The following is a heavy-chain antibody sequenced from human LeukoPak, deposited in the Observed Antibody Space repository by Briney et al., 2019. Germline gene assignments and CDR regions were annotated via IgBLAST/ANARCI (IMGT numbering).Heavy chain of an antibody. CDR3: ARVTGYMIEDYFDY. D-gene: IGHD3-22*01. CDR1: GGSISSYY. J-gene: IGHJ4*02. V-gene: IGHV4-59*01. CDR2: IYYSGST. Sequence: SETLSLTCTVSGGSISSYYWSWIRQPPGKGLEWIGYIYYSGSTNYNPSLKSRVTISVDTSKNQFSLRLRSVTAADTAVYYCARVTGYMIEDYFDYWGQGTLVTVSS.